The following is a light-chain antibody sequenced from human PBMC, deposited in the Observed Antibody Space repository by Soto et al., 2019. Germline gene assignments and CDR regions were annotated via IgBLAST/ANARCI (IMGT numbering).Light chain of an antibody. CDR2: AVT. Sequence: QSVLTQPASVSGSPGQSITIPCTGTSSDVGGYNYVSWYQQHPGKAPKLMIYAVTDRPSGVSSRFSGSKSGNTASLTISGLQAEEEADYYCSASKSSSTIFGNGTQVTV. CDR1: SSDVGGYNY. CDR3: SASKSSSTI. V-gene: IGLV2-14*01. J-gene: IGLJ1*01.